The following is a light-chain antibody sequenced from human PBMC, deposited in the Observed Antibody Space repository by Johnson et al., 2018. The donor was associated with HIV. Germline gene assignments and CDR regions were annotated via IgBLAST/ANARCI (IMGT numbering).Light chain of an antibody. Sequence: QSVLTQSPSVSAAPGQKVTISCSGSSSNIGNNYVSWYQQLPGAAPKLLIYDNNKRPTGNPARCSGSKFGTSATLGITGLQTGDEADYYCGTWDSSLSAYVFATGTKVTVL. CDR3: GTWDSSLSAYV. CDR2: DNN. J-gene: IGLJ1*01. V-gene: IGLV1-51*01. CDR1: SSNIGNNY.